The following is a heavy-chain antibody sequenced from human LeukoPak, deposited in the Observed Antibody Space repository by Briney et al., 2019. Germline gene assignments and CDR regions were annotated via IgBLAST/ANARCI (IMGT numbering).Heavy chain of an antibody. J-gene: IGHJ4*02. D-gene: IGHD2-2*01. CDR3: ARDGGPYCSSTSCSIDY. CDR1: GGSISSDGYY. Sequence: SETLSLTCTVPGGSISSDGYYWSWIRQHPGKGLEWIGYIYYSGSTYYNPSLKSRLTISVDTSKNQFSLKLSSVTAADTAVYYCARDGGPYCSSTSCSIDYWGQGTLVTVSS. CDR2: IYYSGST. V-gene: IGHV4-31*03.